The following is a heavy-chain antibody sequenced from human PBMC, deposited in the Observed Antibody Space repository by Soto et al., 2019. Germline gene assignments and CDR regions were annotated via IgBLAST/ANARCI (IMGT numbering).Heavy chain of an antibody. CDR1: GYTFTGYY. D-gene: IGHD5-12*01. J-gene: IGHJ4*02. V-gene: IGHV1-2*02. CDR2: INPNNGDT. Sequence: ASVKVSCKASGYTFTGYYIHWVRQAPGQGLEWMGWINPNNGDTNNAQKFQGRVSMTRDTSTSTAYMELSSLRFDDTAVYYCARNSGYDYGFDYWGQGTLVTVSS. CDR3: ARNSGYDYGFDY.